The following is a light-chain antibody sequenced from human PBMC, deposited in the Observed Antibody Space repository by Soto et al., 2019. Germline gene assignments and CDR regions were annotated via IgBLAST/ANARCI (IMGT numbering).Light chain of an antibody. CDR2: GDT. V-gene: IGLV1-40*01. Sequence: QLVLTQPPSVSGAPGQRVTISCTGSSSDIGGGYDVHWYQHLPGSVPKLLIYGDTNRPSGVPDRFSGSKSGTSASLAITGLQAEDEADYYSQSYDSSLSGHVVFGGGTKLTVL. CDR3: QSYDSSLSGHVV. J-gene: IGLJ2*01. CDR1: SSDIGGGYD.